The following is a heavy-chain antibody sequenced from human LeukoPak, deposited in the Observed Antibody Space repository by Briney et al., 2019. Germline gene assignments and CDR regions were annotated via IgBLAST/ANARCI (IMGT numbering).Heavy chain of an antibody. J-gene: IGHJ5*02. Sequence: SETLSLTCNVSGRSISSYYWSWIRQPAGKGLEWIGRIYTSGTTNYNPSLKSRVTMSVDTSKNQFSLKLNSVTAADTAIYYCARGVVTLVRGAYNWFDPWGRGILVTVSS. D-gene: IGHD3-10*01. CDR1: GRSISSYY. V-gene: IGHV4-4*07. CDR2: IYTSGTT. CDR3: ARGVVTLVRGAYNWFDP.